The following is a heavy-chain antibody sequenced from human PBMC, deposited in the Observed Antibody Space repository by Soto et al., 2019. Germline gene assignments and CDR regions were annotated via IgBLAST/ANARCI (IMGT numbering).Heavy chain of an antibody. CDR2: IYPGDSDT. V-gene: IGHV5-51*01. CDR3: AGGGVRGVITRTRDYYGMDV. D-gene: IGHD3-10*01. Sequence: GESLKISCKGSGYSFTSYWIGWVRQMPGKGLEWMGIIYPGDSDTRYSPSFQGQVTISADKSISTAYPQWSSLKASYTAMYYCAGGGVRGVITRTRDYYGMDVWGQGTTVTVSS. J-gene: IGHJ6*02. CDR1: GYSFTSYW.